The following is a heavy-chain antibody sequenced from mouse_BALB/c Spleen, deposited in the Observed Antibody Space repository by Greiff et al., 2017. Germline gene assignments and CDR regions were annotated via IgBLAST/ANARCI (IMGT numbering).Heavy chain of an antibody. CDR1: GYTFTSYW. Sequence: QVQLQQPGAELVKPGASVKLSCKASGYTFTSYWMHWVKQRPGQGLEWIGEINPSNGRTNYNEKFKSKATLTVDKSSSTAYMQLSSLTSEDSAVYYCAIIHYSYYYAMDYWGQGTSVTVSS. V-gene: IGHV1S81*02. CDR3: AIIHYSYYYAMDY. J-gene: IGHJ4*01. CDR2: INPSNGRT. D-gene: IGHD1-2*01.